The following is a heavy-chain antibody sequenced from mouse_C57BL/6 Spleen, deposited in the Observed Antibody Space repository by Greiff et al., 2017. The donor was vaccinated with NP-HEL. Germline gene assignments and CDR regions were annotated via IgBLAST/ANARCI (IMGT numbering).Heavy chain of an antibody. V-gene: IGHV1-72*01. J-gene: IGHJ4*01. CDR3: ARGVITTVPDYYAMDY. Sequence: QVQLQQPGAELVKPGASVKLSCKASGYTFTSYWMHWVKQRPGRGLEWIGRIDPKSGGTKYNEKFKSKATLTVDKPSSTAYMQLSSLTSEDSAVYYCARGVITTVPDYYAMDYWGRGTSVTVSS. D-gene: IGHD1-1*01. CDR1: GYTFTSYW. CDR2: IDPKSGGT.